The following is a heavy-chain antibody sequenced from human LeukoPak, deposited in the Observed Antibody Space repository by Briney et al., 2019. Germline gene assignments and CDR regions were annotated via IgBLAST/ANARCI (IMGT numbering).Heavy chain of an antibody. CDR2: ISGSGGST. D-gene: IGHD6-13*01. J-gene: IGHJ5*02. CDR3: AKAWYSSSWYDWFDP. CDR1: GFTFSIYA. V-gene: IGHV3-23*01. Sequence: PGGSLRLSCAASGFTFSIYAMSWVRQAPGKGLEWVSAISGSGGSTYYADSVKGRFTISRDNSKNTLYLQMNSLRAEDTAVYYCAKAWYSSSWYDWFDPWGQGTLVTVSS.